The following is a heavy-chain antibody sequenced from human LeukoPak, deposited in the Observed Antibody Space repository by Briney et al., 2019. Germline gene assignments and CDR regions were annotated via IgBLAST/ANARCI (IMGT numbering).Heavy chain of an antibody. CDR1: GFIFSSYW. CDR2: MKQHGNEK. CDR3: ARVRGGYYFGY. J-gene: IGHJ4*02. V-gene: IGHV3-7*05. Sequence: PGGSLRLSCAASGFIFSSYWMTWVRQAPGKGLEWVANMKQHGNEKYYVDSVKGRFTISRDNAKNSLHLQMNSLRAEDTAVYYCARVRGGYYFGYWGQGTLVTVSS. D-gene: IGHD3-16*01.